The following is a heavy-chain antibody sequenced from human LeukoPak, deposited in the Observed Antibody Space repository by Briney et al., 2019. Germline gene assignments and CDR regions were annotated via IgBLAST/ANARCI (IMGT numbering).Heavy chain of an antibody. CDR3: ARDAHSSGWSGFDY. Sequence: SETLSLTCTVSGGSISSSSYYWGWICQPPGKGLEWIGSIYYSGSTYYNPSLKSRVTISVDTSKNQFSLKLSSVTAADTAVYYCARDAHSSGWSGFDYWGQGTLVTVSS. CDR2: IYYSGST. J-gene: IGHJ4*02. D-gene: IGHD6-19*01. V-gene: IGHV4-39*07. CDR1: GGSISSSSYY.